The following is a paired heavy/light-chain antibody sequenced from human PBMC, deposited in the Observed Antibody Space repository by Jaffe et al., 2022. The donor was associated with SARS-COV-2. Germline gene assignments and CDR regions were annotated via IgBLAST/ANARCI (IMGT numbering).Heavy chain of an antibody. CDR2: IYNTGNT. V-gene: IGHV4-61*01. CDR3: ASVTATQRHLNHFDF. CDR1: GESVSSDSYY. D-gene: IGHD2-21*02. J-gene: IGHJ4*02. Sequence: QVQLQESGPGLVKPSETLALTCTVSGESVSSDSYYWSWIRQSPGRGLEWLGFIYNTGNTYYNPSLKSRLTFSLDTSKSQFSLKLRFVTAADSAIYFCASVTATQRHLNHFDFWGQGTRVTVSS.
Light chain of an antibody. CDR2: DVT. J-gene: IGLJ3*02. Sequence: QPALTQPASVSGSPGQSITISCGGGSVDIGAYNYVSWYQQHPGKAPKLIIYDVTSRPSGFSGRFSASKSGNTASLTISGLQTEDEADYYCSSYTTTSTLVFGGGTKVTVL. V-gene: IGLV2-14*03. CDR3: SSYTTTSTLV. CDR1: SVDIGAYNY.